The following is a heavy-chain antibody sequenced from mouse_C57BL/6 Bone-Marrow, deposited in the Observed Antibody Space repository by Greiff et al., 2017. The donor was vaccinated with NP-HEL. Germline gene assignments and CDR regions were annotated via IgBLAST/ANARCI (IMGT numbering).Heavy chain of an antibody. CDR3: ARQVYYGSPYFDV. J-gene: IGHJ1*03. CDR1: GFTFSSYG. V-gene: IGHV5-6*01. D-gene: IGHD1-1*01. Sequence: EVKLMESGGDLVKPGGSLKLSCAASGFTFSSYGMSWVRQTPDKRLEWVATISSGGSYTYYPDSVKGRFTLSRDNAKNTLYLQMSSMKSEDTAMYYCARQVYYGSPYFDVWGTGTTVTVSS. CDR2: ISSGGSYT.